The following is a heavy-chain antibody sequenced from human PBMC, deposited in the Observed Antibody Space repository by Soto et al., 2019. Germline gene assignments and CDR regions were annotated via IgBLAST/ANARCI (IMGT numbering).Heavy chain of an antibody. CDR1: GLAFSSYG. CDR2: IWYDGSNK. Sequence: GGSLRLSCAASGLAFSSYGMHWVGRGPGKGREWVAVIWYDGSNKYYADSVKGRFAISRDNSKNTLYLQMNSLRAEDTAVYYCARNLNYYDSSGYGYWGQGTLVTVSS. V-gene: IGHV3-33*01. J-gene: IGHJ4*02. CDR3: ARNLNYYDSSGYGY. D-gene: IGHD3-22*01.